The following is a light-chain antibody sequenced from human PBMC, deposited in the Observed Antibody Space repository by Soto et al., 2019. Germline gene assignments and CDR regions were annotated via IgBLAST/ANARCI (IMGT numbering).Light chain of an antibody. J-gene: IGKJ2*01. CDR2: TAS. CDR1: QNIGTY. Sequence: DIQMTQSPSSLSASVGDRVTITCRASQNIGTYLNWYQQKPGKAPTVLIYTASTLQSGVPSRFSGSGSGTDFTLTISSLQPEDSATYYCQQSYSSLVYNFGPGTKVDIK. V-gene: IGKV1-39*01. CDR3: QQSYSSLVYN.